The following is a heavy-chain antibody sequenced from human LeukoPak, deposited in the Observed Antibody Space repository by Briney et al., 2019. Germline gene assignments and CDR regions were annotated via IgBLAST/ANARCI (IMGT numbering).Heavy chain of an antibody. D-gene: IGHD2-15*01. CDR1: GFTFSSYS. Sequence: GGSLRLSCAASGFTFSSYSMNWVRQAPGKGLEWVSSISSSSYIYYADSVKGRFTISRDNAKNSLYLQMNSLRAEDTAVYYCARVRCSGGSCYAGCFDYWGQGTLVTVSS. V-gene: IGHV3-21*01. CDR2: ISSSSYI. J-gene: IGHJ4*02. CDR3: ARVRCSGGSCYAGCFDY.